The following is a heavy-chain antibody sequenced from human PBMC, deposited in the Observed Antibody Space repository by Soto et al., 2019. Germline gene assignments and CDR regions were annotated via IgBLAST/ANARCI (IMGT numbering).Heavy chain of an antibody. CDR2: IRGDGSST. Sequence: EVQLVESGGGLVQPGGSLRLSCVGSGFTFSSHWMHWVRQTPGKGPVWVSRIRGDGSSTAYAAAVRGRCAISTDNAKNTLYLQMNNRRAADSAVYFCGRELIAVMGAMRWFDPWGLGTQVTVSS. D-gene: IGHD6-19*01. CDR1: GFTFSSHW. J-gene: IGHJ5*02. V-gene: IGHV3-74*01. CDR3: GRELIAVMGAMRWFDP.